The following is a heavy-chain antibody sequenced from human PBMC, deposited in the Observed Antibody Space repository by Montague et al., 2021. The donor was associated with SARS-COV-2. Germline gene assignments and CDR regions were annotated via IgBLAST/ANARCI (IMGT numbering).Heavy chain of an antibody. CDR2: IDWDDDK. CDR1: GFSLSTSGMC. CDR3: AREYSSGVYFDY. V-gene: IGHV2-70*11. J-gene: IGHJ4*02. Sequence: PALVKPTQTLTLTCTFSGFSLSTSGMCVSWIRQPPGKALEWLARIDWDDDKYYSTSLKTRLTISKDTSKNRVVLTMTNMDPVDTATYYCAREYSSGVYFDYGGQGTLVTVSS. D-gene: IGHD6-19*01.